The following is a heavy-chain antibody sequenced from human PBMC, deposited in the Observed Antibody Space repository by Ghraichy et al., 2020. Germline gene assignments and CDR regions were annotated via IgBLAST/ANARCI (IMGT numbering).Heavy chain of an antibody. CDR1: GGSINSYY. CDR3: ARGPNRFYFDY. Sequence: SETLSLTCTVSGGSINSYYWSWIRQPPGKGLEWIGYISYSGSTNYNPSLKSRVTISLDTSKNQFSLKLSSVTAVDTAVYYCARGPNRFYFDYWDQGTLVTVSS. D-gene: IGHD1-14*01. J-gene: IGHJ4*02. CDR2: ISYSGST. V-gene: IGHV4-59*01.